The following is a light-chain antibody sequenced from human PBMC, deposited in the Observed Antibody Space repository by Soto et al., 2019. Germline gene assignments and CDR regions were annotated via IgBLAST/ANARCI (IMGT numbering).Light chain of an antibody. CDR3: QQYEALVLR. CDR2: DAS. CDR1: QDITDY. J-gene: IGKJ4*02. Sequence: DIQMTQSPSSLSASVGDRVTITCQASQDITDYLNWYQQKPGKAPRLLIYDASNLETGVPPRFSGSGAGTDFTFTISSLQPEDIATYYCQQYEALVLRFGGGTKVEIK. V-gene: IGKV1-33*01.